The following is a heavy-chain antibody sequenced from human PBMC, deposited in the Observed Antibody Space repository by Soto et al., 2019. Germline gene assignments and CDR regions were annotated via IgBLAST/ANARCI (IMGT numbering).Heavy chain of an antibody. V-gene: IGHV4-61*01. J-gene: IGHJ6*02. CDR3: AGGQWSPMGLYYYYYGMDV. CDR1: GGSVSSGSYY. D-gene: IGHD6-19*01. Sequence: PSETLSLTCTVSGGSVSSGSYYWSWIRQPPGKGLEWIGYIYYSGSTNYNPSLKSRVTISVDTSKNQFSLELSSVTAADTAVYYCAGGQWSPMGLYYYYYGMDVWGQGTTVTVSS. CDR2: IYYSGST.